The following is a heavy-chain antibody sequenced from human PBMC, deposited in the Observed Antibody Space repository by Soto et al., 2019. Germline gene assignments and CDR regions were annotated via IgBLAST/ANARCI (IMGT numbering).Heavy chain of an antibody. J-gene: IGHJ6*02. CDR1: GGTFSSYA. CDR3: ARRGESGSWSSDYYFYMDV. V-gene: IGHV1-69*01. D-gene: IGHD6-13*01. Sequence: QVQLVQSGAEVKKPGSSVKVSCKASGGTFSSYAISWVRQAPGQGLEWMAGMIPVFGSTHYTKKFQGRVTVTADESTSTAYLEVRSLRSEDTAVYYCARRGESGSWSSDYYFYMDVWGQGTTVIVSS. CDR2: MIPVFGST.